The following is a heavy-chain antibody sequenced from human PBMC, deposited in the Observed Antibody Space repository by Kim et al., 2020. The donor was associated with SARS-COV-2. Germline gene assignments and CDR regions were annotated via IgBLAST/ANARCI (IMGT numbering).Heavy chain of an antibody. CDR3: ARGAGITFGGVIEYGGDDAFDI. J-gene: IGHJ3*02. D-gene: IGHD3-16*02. Sequence: GGSLRLSCAASGFTFSSYWMHWVRQAPGEGLVWVSRINSDGSSTSYADSVKGRFTISRDNAKNTLYLQMNSLRAEDTAVYYCARGAGITFGGVIEYGGDDAFDIWGQGTMVTVSS. V-gene: IGHV3-74*01. CDR2: INSDGSST. CDR1: GFTFSSYW.